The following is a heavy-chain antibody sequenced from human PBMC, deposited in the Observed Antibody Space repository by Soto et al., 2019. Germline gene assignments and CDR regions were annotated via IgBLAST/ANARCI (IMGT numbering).Heavy chain of an antibody. V-gene: IGHV4-39*01. Sequence: LSLTCTVSGGSISSSGYYWGWIRQPPGKGLEWIGSIYYSGSTYYNPSLKSRVTISVDTSKNQFSLKLSSVTAADTAVYYCARHYVATSPYYFDYWGQGTLVTVSS. CDR3: ARHYVATSPYYFDY. CDR1: GGSISSSGYY. J-gene: IGHJ4*02. CDR2: IYYSGST. D-gene: IGHD5-12*01.